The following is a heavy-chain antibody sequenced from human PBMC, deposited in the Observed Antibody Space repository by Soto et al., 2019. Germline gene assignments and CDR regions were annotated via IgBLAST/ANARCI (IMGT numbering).Heavy chain of an antibody. V-gene: IGHV4-4*07. CDR3: ARGAAAGVDYVMDV. CDR1: GGSISRYD. CDR2: IYSSGGT. J-gene: IGHJ6*02. D-gene: IGHD6-13*01. Sequence: SETLSLTCSVSGGSISRYDWSWIRQPAGKGLEWIGRIYSSGGTNYNSSLKGRVTRSADTSKKQFSLNLSSVTAADTAMYYCARGAAAGVDYVMDVWGQVTTVTVSS.